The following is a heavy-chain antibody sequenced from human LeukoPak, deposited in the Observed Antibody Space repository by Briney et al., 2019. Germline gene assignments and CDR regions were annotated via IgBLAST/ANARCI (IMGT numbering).Heavy chain of an antibody. CDR2: INPNSGGT. CDR1: GNTFTGYY. V-gene: IGHV1-2*02. Sequence: ASVKVSCKASGNTFTGYYMHWVRQAPGQGLEWMGWINPNSGGTNCAQKFQGRATMTRDTTITTAYMELSSLRSDDTAVYYCARERDIVVVPATFDYWGQGTPVTVAS. J-gene: IGHJ4*02. CDR3: ARERDIVVVPATFDY. D-gene: IGHD2-2*01.